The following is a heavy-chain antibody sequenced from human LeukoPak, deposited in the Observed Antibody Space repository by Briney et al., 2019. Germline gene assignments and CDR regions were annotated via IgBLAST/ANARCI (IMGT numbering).Heavy chain of an antibody. Sequence: GGSLRLSCTASGFTFSTYAMTWVRQAPGKGLEWVSSISGSGDSTYYADSVKGRFTISRDNSKNTLYLQMNSLRADDTALYHCARDSGSYSQPTDYWGQGTLVTVSS. D-gene: IGHD1-26*01. CDR2: ISGSGDST. J-gene: IGHJ4*02. V-gene: IGHV3-23*01. CDR1: GFTFSTYA. CDR3: ARDSGSYSQPTDY.